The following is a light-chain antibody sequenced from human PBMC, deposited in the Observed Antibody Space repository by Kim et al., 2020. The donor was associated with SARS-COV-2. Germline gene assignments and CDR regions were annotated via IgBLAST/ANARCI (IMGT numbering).Light chain of an antibody. V-gene: IGLV3-19*01. CDR2: GKN. CDR1: SLRSYY. Sequence: SSELTQDPAVSVALGQTVRITCQGDSLRSYYATWYQQKPRQAPILVVYGKNNRPSGIPDRFSGSSSGNTASLTITGAQGEDEADYYCNSRDSNDNVVFGG. J-gene: IGLJ2*01. CDR3: NSRDSNDNVV.